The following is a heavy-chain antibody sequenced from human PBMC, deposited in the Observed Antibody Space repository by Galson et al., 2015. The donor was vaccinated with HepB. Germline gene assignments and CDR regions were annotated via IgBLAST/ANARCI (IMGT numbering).Heavy chain of an antibody. V-gene: IGHV3-11*05. J-gene: IGHJ4*02. D-gene: IGHD3-10*01. CDR2: ISSSSSYT. CDR3: ARDRDYGSGSYGFDY. CDR1: GFTFSDYY. Sequence: SLRLSCAASGFTFSDYYMSWIRQAPGKGLEWVSYISSSSSYTNYADSVKGRFTISRDNAKNSLYPQMNSLRAEDTAVYYCARDRDYGSGSYGFDYWGQGTLVTVSS.